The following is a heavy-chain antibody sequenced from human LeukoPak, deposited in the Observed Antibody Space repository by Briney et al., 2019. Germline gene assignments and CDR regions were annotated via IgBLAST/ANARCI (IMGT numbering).Heavy chain of an antibody. Sequence: PGGSLRLSCEASGFSFSRHWMHLIRQPPGKGLVWVARISDGGSYRSHVGSVEGRFTISRDNVRNILYLHMNDLRGEDTAVYYCASFGISWTSAYWGQGTLVTVSS. J-gene: IGHJ4*02. CDR2: ISDGGSYR. V-gene: IGHV3-74*01. CDR3: ASFGISWTSAY. CDR1: GFSFSRHW. D-gene: IGHD2-21*01.